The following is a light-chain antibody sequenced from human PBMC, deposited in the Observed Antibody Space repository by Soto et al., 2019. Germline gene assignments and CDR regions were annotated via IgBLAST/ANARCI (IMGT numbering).Light chain of an antibody. Sequence: EIVLTQSPATLSLSPGERATLSCRASQSVSSYLAWYQQKPGQAPRLLIYDASNRATGIPARFSGSGSGTEFTLTISSLEPEDFAVYYCQQARNWLWTFGPGTKVEIK. V-gene: IGKV3-11*01. CDR1: QSVSSY. CDR2: DAS. J-gene: IGKJ1*01. CDR3: QQARNWLWT.